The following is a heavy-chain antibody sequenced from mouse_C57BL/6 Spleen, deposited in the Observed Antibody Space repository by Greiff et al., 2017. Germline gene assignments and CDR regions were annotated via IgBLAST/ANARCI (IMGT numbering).Heavy chain of an antibody. CDR3: ARDNGAWFAY. CDR1: GFTFSSYA. V-gene: IGHV5-4*01. Sequence: EVQLVESGGGLAKPGGSLKLSCAASGFTFSSYAMSWVRQTPEKRLEWVATISDGGSYTYYPDNVKGRFTISRDTATNNLYLQRSHLKSEDTAMYYSARDNGAWFAYWGQGTLVTVSA. CDR2: ISDGGSYT. J-gene: IGHJ3*01.